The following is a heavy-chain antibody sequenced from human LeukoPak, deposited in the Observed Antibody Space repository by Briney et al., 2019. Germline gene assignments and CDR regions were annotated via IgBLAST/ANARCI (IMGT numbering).Heavy chain of an antibody. CDR3: ARGKRTFDP. J-gene: IGHJ5*02. CDR1: GFSLTGNY. CDR2: ISSGNYSK. V-gene: IGHV3-11*01. Sequence: GGALRLSCVATGFSLTGNYMSWIRLPPGKGPEWVGYISSGNYSKYYAASVRGRFTISRDNANNSVFLEMSTLRVDDAALYYCARGKRTFDPWGQGTLVIVSS.